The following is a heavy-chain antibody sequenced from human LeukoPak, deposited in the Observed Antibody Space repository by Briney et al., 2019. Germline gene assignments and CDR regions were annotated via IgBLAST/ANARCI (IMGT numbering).Heavy chain of an antibody. V-gene: IGHV3-43*02. CDR1: GFTFDDYA. CDR2: ISGDGGST. Sequence: GGSLRLSCAASGFTFDDYAMHWVRQAPGKGLEWVSLISGDGGSTYYADSVKGRFTISRDNSKNSLYLQMNSLRTEDTALYYCAKVPYYYDSSGYYSADYWGQGTLVTVSS. J-gene: IGHJ4*02. D-gene: IGHD3-22*01. CDR3: AKVPYYYDSSGYYSADY.